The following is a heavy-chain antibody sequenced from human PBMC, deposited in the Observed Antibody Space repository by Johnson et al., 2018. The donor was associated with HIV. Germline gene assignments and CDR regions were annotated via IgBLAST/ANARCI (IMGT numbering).Heavy chain of an antibody. J-gene: IGHJ3*02. D-gene: IGHD1-26*01. CDR2: IYSGGST. V-gene: IGHV3-NL1*01. CDR3: ATSMGATALAFDI. Sequence: VQLVESGGGVVQPGKSLRLSCVASAFAFSSYAMHWVRQTPGKGLEWVAVIYSGGSTYYADSVKGRFTISRDNSKNTLYLQMNSLRAEDTAVYYCATSMGATALAFDIWGQGTMVTVSS. CDR1: AFAFSSYA.